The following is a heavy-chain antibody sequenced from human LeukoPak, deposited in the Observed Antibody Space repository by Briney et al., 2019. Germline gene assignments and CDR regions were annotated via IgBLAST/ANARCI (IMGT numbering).Heavy chain of an antibody. CDR2: INPNSGGT. D-gene: IGHD1-26*01. CDR1: GYTFTGYY. V-gene: IGHV1-2*02. Sequence: GASVKVSCKASGYTFTGYYMHWVRQAPGQGLEWMGWINPNSGGTNYAQKFQGRVTMTRDTSISTAYMELSRLRSDDTAVYYCARVGATTRGAFDIWGQGTMVTVSS. CDR3: ARVGATTRGAFDI. J-gene: IGHJ3*02.